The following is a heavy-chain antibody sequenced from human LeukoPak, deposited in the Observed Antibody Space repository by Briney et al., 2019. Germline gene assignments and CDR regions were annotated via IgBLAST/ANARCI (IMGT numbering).Heavy chain of an antibody. CDR1: GFTFNDYS. D-gene: IGHD3-16*01. V-gene: IGHV3-30*04. Sequence: PGGSLRLSWVSSGFTFNDYSMHWVRQPPGKGLDWVAVIASGGSIKLHADPVKGRFTISRDNFKNILYLHMSSLTPEDTALYYCARAPRGGPPDYFDYWDQGTLVSVST. CDR2: IASGGSIK. CDR3: ARAPRGGPPDYFDY. J-gene: IGHJ4*02.